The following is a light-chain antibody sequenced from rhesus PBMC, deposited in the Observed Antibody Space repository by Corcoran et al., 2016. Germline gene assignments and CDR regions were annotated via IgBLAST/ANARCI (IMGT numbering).Light chain of an antibody. CDR1: QGISSY. Sequence: DIQMTQSPSSLSASVGDTVTITCRASQGISSYLNWFQQKPGKAPKLLIYDASNLESGVPSRFSGSGSGTYFTLTISSLQPEDFAAYYCLQHNSYPLTFGGGTKVEIK. J-gene: IGKJ4*01. V-gene: IGKV1-28*03. CDR3: LQHNSYPLT. CDR2: DAS.